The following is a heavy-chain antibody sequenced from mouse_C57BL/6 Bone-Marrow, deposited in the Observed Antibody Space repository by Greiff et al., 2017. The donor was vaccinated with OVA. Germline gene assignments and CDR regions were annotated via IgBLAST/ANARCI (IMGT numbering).Heavy chain of an antibody. CDR3: ARVPLWYFDV. J-gene: IGHJ1*03. CDR1: GYTFTSYW. D-gene: IGHD2-14*01. V-gene: IGHV1-50*01. Sequence: VQLPQPGAELVKPGASVTLSCQASGYTFTSYWMQWVKQRPGQGLEWIGEIDPSDSYTNYNQKFKGKATLTVDTSSSTAYMQLSSLTSEDSAVYYCARVPLWYFDVWGTGTTVTVSS. CDR2: IDPSDSYT.